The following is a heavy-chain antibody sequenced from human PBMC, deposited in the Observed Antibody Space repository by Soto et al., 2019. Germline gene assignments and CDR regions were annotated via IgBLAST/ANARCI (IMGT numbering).Heavy chain of an antibody. CDR3: AKDMGNDAFDY. CDR1: GFTFDDYA. Sequence: EVQLVESGGGLVQPGRSLRLSCAASGFTFDDYAMHWVRQAPGKGLEWVSGISWNSGSIGYADSVKGRFTISRDNAKNSLYLQMNSLRAEDTAVYYCAKDMGNDAFDYWGQGTLVTVSS. V-gene: IGHV3-9*01. CDR2: ISWNSGSI. D-gene: IGHD2-8*01. J-gene: IGHJ4*02.